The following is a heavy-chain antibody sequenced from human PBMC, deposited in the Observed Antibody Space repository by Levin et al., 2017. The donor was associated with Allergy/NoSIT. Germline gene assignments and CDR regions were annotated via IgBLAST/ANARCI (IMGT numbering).Heavy chain of an antibody. CDR1: GGSFTAFY. D-gene: IGHD3-16*01. CDR3: GRGRFFAFDI. CDR2: INHSGTT. J-gene: IGHJ3*02. Sequence: SETLSLTCAVSGGSFTAFYWSWLRQSPEKGLEWIGEINHSGTTNYNPSLQSRFTISVDANKKQFSLKVTSMTVADTAVYFCGRGRFFAFDIWGQGTMVVVTS. V-gene: IGHV4-34*01.